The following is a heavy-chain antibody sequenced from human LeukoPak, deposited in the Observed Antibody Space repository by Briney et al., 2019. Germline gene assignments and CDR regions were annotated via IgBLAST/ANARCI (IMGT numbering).Heavy chain of an antibody. J-gene: IGHJ4*02. CDR1: GFTLSSYA. D-gene: IGHD3-22*01. CDR3: AKQPGSVVDSSGSLSRH. CDR2: ISGSGAST. Sequence: PGGSLRLSCAASGFTLSSYAMSWVRQAPGKGLEWVSTISGSGASTYYADSVKGRFTISRDNSKNTLYLQMNSLRAEDTAVYYCAKQPGSVVDSSGSLSRHWGQGTLVTVSS. V-gene: IGHV3-23*01.